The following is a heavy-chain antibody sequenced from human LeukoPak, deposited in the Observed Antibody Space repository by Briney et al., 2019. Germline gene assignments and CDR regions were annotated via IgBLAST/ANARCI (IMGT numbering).Heavy chain of an antibody. CDR1: GFTFSSYA. V-gene: IGHV3-23*01. J-gene: IGHJ4*02. D-gene: IGHD1-1*01. CDR3: AKEGTLDDFDY. Sequence: GGSLRLSCAASGFTFSSYAMGWVRQAPGKGLEWVSTISGSTTFYEDSVKGRFTISRDNAKNSLYLQMNSLRAEDTALYYCAKEGTLDDFDYWGQGTLVTVSS. CDR2: ISGSTT.